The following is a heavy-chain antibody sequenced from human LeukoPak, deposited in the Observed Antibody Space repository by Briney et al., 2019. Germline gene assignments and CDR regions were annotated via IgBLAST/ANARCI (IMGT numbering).Heavy chain of an antibody. CDR1: GGSISSYY. CDR3: ARVTYDYGDY. J-gene: IGHJ4*02. D-gene: IGHD3-16*01. CDR2: LYYSGST. Sequence: PSETLSLTCTVSGGSISSYYWSWIRQPPGKGLEWIGYLYYSGSTNYNPSLKSRVTISVDTSKNQFSLKLSSVTAADTAVYYCARVTYDYGDYWGRGTLVTVSS. V-gene: IGHV4-59*01.